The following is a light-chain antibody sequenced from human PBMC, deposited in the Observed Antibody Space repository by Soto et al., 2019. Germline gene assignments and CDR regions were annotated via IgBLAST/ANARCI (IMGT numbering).Light chain of an antibody. CDR3: QQYGSSPLT. J-gene: IGKJ1*01. CDR1: QSVSRSY. Sequence: EIVLTQSPGTLSLSPGERATLSCRASQSVSRSYLAWYQQKPGRAPRLVIYGASNRATGIPDRFSGSGSGTDFTLTISRLEPEDFVVYYCQQYGSSPLTFGQGTKVEIK. V-gene: IGKV3-20*01. CDR2: GAS.